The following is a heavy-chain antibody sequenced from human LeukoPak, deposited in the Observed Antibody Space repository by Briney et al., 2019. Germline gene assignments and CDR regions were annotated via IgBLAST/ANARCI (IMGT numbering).Heavy chain of an antibody. J-gene: IGHJ4*02. V-gene: IGHV3-21*01. D-gene: IGHD4-23*01. Sequence: PGGSLRLSCAASGFTFSSYSVNWVRQAPGKGLEWVSSISSSSSYIYYADSVKGRFTISRDNAKNSLYLQMNSLRAEDTAVYYCASGTTVVTPGRYYFDYWGQGTLLTVSS. CDR2: ISSSSSYI. CDR1: GFTFSSYS. CDR3: ASGTTVVTPGRYYFDY.